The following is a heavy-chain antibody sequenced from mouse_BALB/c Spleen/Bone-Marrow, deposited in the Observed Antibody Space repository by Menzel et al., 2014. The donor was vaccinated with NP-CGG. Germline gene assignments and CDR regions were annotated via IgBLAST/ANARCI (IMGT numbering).Heavy chain of an antibody. CDR2: ISTYSGNT. V-gene: IGHV1-67*01. Sequence: VKLQESGPELVSPGVSVKISCKASGYAFTDYAIHWVKQSHSKRLEWIGIISTYSGNTNYNQKFKGKATMTVDKSSSTAYMELARLTSEDSAIYYCARDISGYVRATDYWGQGTSVTVSS. D-gene: IGHD3-2*01. CDR1: GYAFTDYA. CDR3: ARDISGYVRATDY. J-gene: IGHJ4*01.